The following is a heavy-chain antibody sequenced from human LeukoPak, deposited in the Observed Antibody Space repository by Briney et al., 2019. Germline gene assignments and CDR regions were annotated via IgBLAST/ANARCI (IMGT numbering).Heavy chain of an antibody. Sequence: PGGSLRLSCAASGFTVSSNSMSCVRPAPGKGLEWVSIIYSGGSTYYADSVKGRFTISRDNSKNTLYLQMSSLRADDTAVYYCARGGGNIVWYWGQGTLVTVSS. CDR1: GFTVSSNS. CDR2: IYSGGST. J-gene: IGHJ4*02. CDR3: ARGGGNIVWY. V-gene: IGHV3-66*01. D-gene: IGHD5/OR15-5a*01.